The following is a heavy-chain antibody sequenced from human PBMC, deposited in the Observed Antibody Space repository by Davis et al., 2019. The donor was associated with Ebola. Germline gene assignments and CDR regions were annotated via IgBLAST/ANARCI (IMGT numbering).Heavy chain of an antibody. CDR2: ISGSGGST. V-gene: IGHV3-23*01. CDR3: AKSPCSGGSCYFGDSPSFDY. CDR1: VITFSSYA. Sequence: GGSLRLSCTDSVITFSSYAMTWVRQAPGKGLEWVSAISGSGGSTYYADSVKGRFTISRDNSKNTLYLQMNSLRAEDTAVYYCAKSPCSGGSCYFGDSPSFDYLGQGTLVTVSS. J-gene: IGHJ4*02. D-gene: IGHD2-15*01.